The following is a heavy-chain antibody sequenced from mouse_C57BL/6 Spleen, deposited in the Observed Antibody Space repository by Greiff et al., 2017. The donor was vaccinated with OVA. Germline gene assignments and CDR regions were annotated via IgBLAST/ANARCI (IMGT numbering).Heavy chain of an antibody. J-gene: IGHJ1*03. D-gene: IGHD4-1*01. Sequence: VQLQQSGPELVKPGASVKMSCKASGYTFTDYNMHWVKQSHGKSLEWIGYINPNNGGTSYNQKFKGKATLTVNKSSSTAYMELRSLTSEDSAVYYCASNAGTWYFDVWGTGTTVTVSS. CDR1: GYTFTDYN. V-gene: IGHV1-22*01. CDR2: INPNNGGT. CDR3: ASNAGTWYFDV.